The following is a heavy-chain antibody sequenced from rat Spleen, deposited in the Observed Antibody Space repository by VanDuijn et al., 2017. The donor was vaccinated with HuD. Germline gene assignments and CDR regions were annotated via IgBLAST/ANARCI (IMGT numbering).Heavy chain of an antibody. CDR2: ISYDGGHT. V-gene: IGHV5-20*01. J-gene: IGHJ2*01. CDR1: GFTFSSFA. Sequence: EVQLVESGGGLVQPGRSMKVSCAVSGFTFSSFAMAWVRQAPTKGLEWVASISYDGGHTYYRDSVKGRFTISRDNAKSTLYLQLDSLRSEDTATYYCTTDTFYDGTYYPGGFDYWGQGVMVTVSS. CDR3: TTDTFYDGTYYPGGFDY. D-gene: IGHD1-12*02.